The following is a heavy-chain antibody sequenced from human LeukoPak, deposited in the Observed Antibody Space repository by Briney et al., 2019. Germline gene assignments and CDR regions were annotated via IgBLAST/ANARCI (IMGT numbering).Heavy chain of an antibody. CDR3: ARDSVSHGCSSTSCSEGYGMDV. CDR1: GGSINSSSYY. V-gene: IGHV4-39*02. D-gene: IGHD2-2*01. CDR2: IYYSGST. Sequence: SETLSLTCTVSGGSINSSSYYWGWIRQPPGKGLEWIGSIYYSGSTYYNPSLKSRVTISVDTSKNQFSLKLSSVTAADTAVYYCARDSVSHGCSSTSCSEGYGMDVWGQGTTVTVSS. J-gene: IGHJ6*02.